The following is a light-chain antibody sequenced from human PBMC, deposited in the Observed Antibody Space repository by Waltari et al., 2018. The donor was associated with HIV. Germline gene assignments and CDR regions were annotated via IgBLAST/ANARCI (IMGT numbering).Light chain of an antibody. Sequence: DIVLTQSPGTLPLSPGERATLSCRASQSVISNYLAWFQQKPGQAPRLFIYGASSRAPGIPDRFRGSGSGTDFTLTISRLEPEDFAVYYCQQYGSSPWAFGQGTKVEIK. CDR3: QQYGSSPWA. CDR1: QSVISNY. CDR2: GAS. V-gene: IGKV3-20*01. J-gene: IGKJ1*01.